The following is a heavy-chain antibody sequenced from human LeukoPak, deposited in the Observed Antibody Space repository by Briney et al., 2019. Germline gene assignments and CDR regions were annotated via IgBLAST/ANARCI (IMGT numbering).Heavy chain of an antibody. V-gene: IGHV1-18*01. Sequence: GASVKVSCKGSGYTFSTYGISWMRQAPGQGLEWMGWISPYNGNTNYAQNLQGRVTMTTDTYMSTVYMELRSLRSDDTAVYYCARDRLTYDILAELDYWGQGTLVAVSS. J-gene: IGHJ4*02. CDR3: ARDRLTYDILAELDY. CDR1: GYTFSTYG. CDR2: ISPYNGNT. D-gene: IGHD3-9*01.